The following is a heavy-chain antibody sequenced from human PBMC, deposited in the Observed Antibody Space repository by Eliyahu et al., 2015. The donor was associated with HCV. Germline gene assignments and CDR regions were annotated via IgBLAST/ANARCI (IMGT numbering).Heavy chain of an antibody. V-gene: IGHV4-59*01. D-gene: IGHD6-19*01. CDR3: TSGGGGIAVAGTGGWFDP. CDR1: GGXISSYY. Sequence: QVQLQESGPGLVKPSETLSLTCTVSGGXISSYYWSXIRQPPGKGLEWIGYIHYSGSTNYNPSLKXRVTISVDTSKNQFSLKLSSLTAADTAVYYCTSGGGGIAVAGTGGWFDPWGQGTLVTVSS. CDR2: IHYSGST. J-gene: IGHJ5*02.